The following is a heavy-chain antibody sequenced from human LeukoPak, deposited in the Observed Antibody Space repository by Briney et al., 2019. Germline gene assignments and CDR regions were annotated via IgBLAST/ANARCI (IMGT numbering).Heavy chain of an antibody. Sequence: PGGSLRLSXAASGFTFSSYEMNWVCQAPGKGMEWVSYISSSGSTIYYADSVKGRFTISRDNAKNSLYLQMNSLRTEDTAVYYCARADPHYSDSSGYYRSDALDIWGQGTMITVSS. CDR2: ISSSGSTI. J-gene: IGHJ3*02. V-gene: IGHV3-48*03. CDR3: ARADPHYSDSSGYYRSDALDI. CDR1: GFTFSSYE. D-gene: IGHD3-22*01.